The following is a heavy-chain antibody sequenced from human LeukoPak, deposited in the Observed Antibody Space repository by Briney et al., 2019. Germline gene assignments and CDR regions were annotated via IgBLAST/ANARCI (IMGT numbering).Heavy chain of an antibody. D-gene: IGHD6-19*01. CDR1: GYTFTGYY. CDR3: ARESEQWLVRGIGY. Sequence: ASLRVSCKASGYTFTGYYMHWVRHAPGQGLEWMGWINPNSGGTNYAQKFQGRVTMTRDTSISTAYMELSRLRSDDTAVYYCARESEQWLVRGIGYWGQGTLVTVSS. J-gene: IGHJ4*02. V-gene: IGHV1-2*02. CDR2: INPNSGGT.